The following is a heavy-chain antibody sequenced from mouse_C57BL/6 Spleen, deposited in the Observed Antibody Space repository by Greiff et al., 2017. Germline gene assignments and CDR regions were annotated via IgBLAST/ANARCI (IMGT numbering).Heavy chain of an antibody. Sequence: VHLVESGPGLVQPSQSLSITCTVSGFSLTSYGVHWVRQSPGKGLEWLGVIWSGGSTDYNAAFISRLSISKDNSKSQVFFKMNSLQADDTAIYYCARMDGYYQYYFDYWGQGTTLTVSS. J-gene: IGHJ2*01. V-gene: IGHV2-2*01. CDR3: ARMDGYYQYYFDY. CDR2: IWSGGST. D-gene: IGHD2-3*01. CDR1: GFSLTSYG.